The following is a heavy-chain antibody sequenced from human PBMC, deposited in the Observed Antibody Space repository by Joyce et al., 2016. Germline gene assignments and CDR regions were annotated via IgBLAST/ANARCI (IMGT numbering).Heavy chain of an antibody. CDR2: IYNSETT. D-gene: IGHD3-10*01. CDR1: GDSFSGTIYY. V-gene: IGHV4-61*01. Sequence: HLQESGPGLVKPSETLSLTCTISGDSFSGTIYYWSWIRQSPGKGLEWLGFIYNSETTHYNPSLGGRLSISVGAAKKQFSLRLTSVTSADTAVYYCATSLPSRVGGFQFFGMDVWGQGTTVIVS. CDR3: ATSLPSRVGGFQFFGMDV. J-gene: IGHJ6*02.